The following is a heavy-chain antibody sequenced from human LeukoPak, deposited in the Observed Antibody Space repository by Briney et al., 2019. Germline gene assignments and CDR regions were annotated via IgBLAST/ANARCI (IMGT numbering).Heavy chain of an antibody. Sequence: PGRSLRLSCAASGFTFSNYGMHWVRQAPGKGLEWMGGFDPEDGETIYAQKFQGRVTMTEDTSTDTAYMELSSLRSEDTAVYYCATVITGTRGFDYWGQGTLVTVSS. J-gene: IGHJ4*02. CDR3: ATVITGTRGFDY. CDR2: FDPEDGET. D-gene: IGHD1-7*01. V-gene: IGHV1-24*01. CDR1: GFTFSNYG.